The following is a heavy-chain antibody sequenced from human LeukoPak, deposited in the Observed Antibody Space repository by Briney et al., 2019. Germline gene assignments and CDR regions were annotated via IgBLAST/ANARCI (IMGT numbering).Heavy chain of an antibody. CDR3: AKGPDVLRYFDWLHYFDY. D-gene: IGHD3-9*01. J-gene: IGHJ4*02. Sequence: GGSLRLSCAASGFTFSDHYMDWVRQGPGKGLEGVSHIKSDGSSTSYADSVQGRFTISRDNSKNTLDLQMNSLRAEDTAVYYCAKGPDVLRYFDWLHYFDYWGQGTLVTVSS. CDR1: GFTFSDHY. V-gene: IGHV3-74*01. CDR2: IKSDGSST.